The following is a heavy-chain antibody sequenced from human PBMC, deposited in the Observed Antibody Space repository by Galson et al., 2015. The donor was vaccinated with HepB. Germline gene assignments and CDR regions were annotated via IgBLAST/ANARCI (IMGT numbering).Heavy chain of an antibody. Sequence: SLRLSCAASGFTFDDYAMHWVRQAPGKGLEWVSGISWNSGSIGYADSVKGRFTISRDNAKNSLYLQMNSLRAEDTALYYCAKVSSPVNLMGLYDSSGYSPYAFDIWGQGTMVTVSS. J-gene: IGHJ3*02. CDR1: GFTFDDYA. CDR3: AKVSSPVNLMGLYDSSGYSPYAFDI. D-gene: IGHD3-22*01. CDR2: ISWNSGSI. V-gene: IGHV3-9*01.